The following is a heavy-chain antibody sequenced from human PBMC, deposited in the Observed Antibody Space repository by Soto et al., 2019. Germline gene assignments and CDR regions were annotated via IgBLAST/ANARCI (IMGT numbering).Heavy chain of an antibody. D-gene: IGHD3-10*01. CDR1: GYTXSSYG. Sequence: SXKVSFKASGYTXSSYGIGLVRQAPGQGLEWMGWISAYNGNTNYAQKLQGRVTMTTDTSTSTAYMELRSLRSDDTAVYYCARDRREITHPELWGQGTMGTVSS. J-gene: IGHJ3*01. V-gene: IGHV1-18*04. CDR2: ISAYNGNT. CDR3: ARDRREITHPEL.